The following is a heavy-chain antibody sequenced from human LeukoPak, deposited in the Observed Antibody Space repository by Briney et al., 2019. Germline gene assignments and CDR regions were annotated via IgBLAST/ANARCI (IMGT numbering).Heavy chain of an antibody. CDR1: GFTVSSNY. CDR3: ARGGNSALWY. D-gene: IGHD4-23*01. J-gene: IGHJ4*02. V-gene: IGHV3-53*01. Sequence: GGSLRLSCAASGFTVSSNYMSWVRQAPGKGLEWVSVIYRGGSTYHADYVKGRFTISRDNSNNTLYLQMNSLRAEDTAVYYCARGGNSALWYWGQGTMVTVSS. CDR2: IYRGGST.